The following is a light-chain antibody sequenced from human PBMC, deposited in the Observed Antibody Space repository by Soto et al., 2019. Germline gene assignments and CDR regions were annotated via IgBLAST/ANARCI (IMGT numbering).Light chain of an antibody. CDR2: GAS. V-gene: IGKV3-15*01. Sequence: IVMTQSPATLSVSPGDSATLSCRASQRISTSLAWYQHKPGQAPRLLIYGASTRATGVPARFSGSGSETEFSLTITSLQSEDFAVYYCQQYENWLSITFGQGTRVEIE. J-gene: IGKJ5*01. CDR1: QRISTS. CDR3: QQYENWLSIT.